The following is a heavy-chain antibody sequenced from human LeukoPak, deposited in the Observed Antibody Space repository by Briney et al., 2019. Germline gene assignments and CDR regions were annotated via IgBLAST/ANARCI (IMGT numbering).Heavy chain of an antibody. CDR2: IYHSGST. V-gene: IGHV4-4*02. D-gene: IGHD1-1*01. Sequence: PSGTLSLTCAVSGGSISSSDWWTWVRQPPGEGLEWIGEIYHSGSTKYNPSLKSRVTISVDKSKNQFSLKVSSVTAADTAVYYCARDASLQMGAFDVWGQGTMVTASS. CDR1: GGSISSSDW. J-gene: IGHJ3*01. CDR3: ARDASLQMGAFDV.